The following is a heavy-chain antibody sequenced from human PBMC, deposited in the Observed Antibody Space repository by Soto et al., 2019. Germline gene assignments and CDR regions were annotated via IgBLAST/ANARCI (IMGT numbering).Heavy chain of an antibody. D-gene: IGHD3-3*01. J-gene: IGHJ4*02. Sequence: QITLNESGPTVVRPTETLTLTCRFSGFSLTTSGVGVGWIRQSPGKAPEWLALIYWDDDKRYSASLKSRLTITKDTSKNQVVLTVSDLDPTVTVSDYCAHRVLRTVFGLVTTPAIYFDVWGQGTPVAVSS. CDR3: AHRVLRTVFGLVTTPAIYFDV. V-gene: IGHV2-5*02. CDR2: IYWDDDK. CDR1: GFSLTTSGVG.